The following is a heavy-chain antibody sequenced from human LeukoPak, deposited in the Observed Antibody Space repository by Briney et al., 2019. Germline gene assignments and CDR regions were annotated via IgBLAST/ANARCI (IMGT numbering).Heavy chain of an antibody. J-gene: IGHJ4*02. CDR2: ISGSGGST. Sequence: PGGSLRLSCAASGSTFSNYAVNWVRQAPGKGLEWVSAISGSGGSTYYADSVKGRITISRDNSKNTLYLQMSSLRAEDTAVYYCAKDRGRYYDSSGYYWGYYFDSWGQGILVTVST. D-gene: IGHD3-22*01. CDR1: GSTFSNYA. V-gene: IGHV3-23*01. CDR3: AKDRGRYYDSSGYYWGYYFDS.